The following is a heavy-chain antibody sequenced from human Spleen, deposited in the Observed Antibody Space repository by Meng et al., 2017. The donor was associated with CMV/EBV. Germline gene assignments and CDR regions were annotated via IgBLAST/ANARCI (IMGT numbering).Heavy chain of an antibody. CDR3: AREGIAAAGTIDY. D-gene: IGHD6-13*01. V-gene: IGHV1-2*02. J-gene: IGHJ4*02. CDR1: GYTCTGYY. CDR2: INPNSGGT. Sequence: QGERVQSGAEVKKPGASVQRPCKAPGYTCTGYYMHWVRPAPGQGLEWMGWINPNSGGTNYAQKFQGRVTMTRDTSISTAYMELSRLRSDDTAVYYCAREGIAAAGTIDYWGQGTLVTVSS.